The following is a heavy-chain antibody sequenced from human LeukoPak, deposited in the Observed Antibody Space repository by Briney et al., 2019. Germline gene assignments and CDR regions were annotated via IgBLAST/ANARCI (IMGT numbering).Heavy chain of an antibody. CDR1: GESVSSDNAA. Sequence: SQTLSLTCAISGESVSSDNAAWNWIRQSPSSGLEWLGRTYYRSKWYYHYAISVKSRITVNPDTSKNQFSLQLNSVTPEDTAVYYCARGNLHFDYWGQGTLVTVSS. J-gene: IGHJ4*02. V-gene: IGHV6-1*01. CDR3: ARGNLHFDY. CDR2: TYYRSKWYY.